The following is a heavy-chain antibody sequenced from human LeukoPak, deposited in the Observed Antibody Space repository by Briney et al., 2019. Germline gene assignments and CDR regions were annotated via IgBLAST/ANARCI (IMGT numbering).Heavy chain of an antibody. D-gene: IGHD3-10*01. CDR1: GGTFSSYA. V-gene: IGHV1-69*06. Sequence: ASVKVSCKASGGTFSSYAISWVRQAPGQGLEWMGRIIPIFGTANYAQKFQGRVTITADKSTSTAYMELSSLRSEDTAVYYCASRTEILPSGAQGAFDIWGQRTMVTVSS. CDR2: IIPIFGTA. J-gene: IGHJ3*02. CDR3: ASRTEILPSGAQGAFDI.